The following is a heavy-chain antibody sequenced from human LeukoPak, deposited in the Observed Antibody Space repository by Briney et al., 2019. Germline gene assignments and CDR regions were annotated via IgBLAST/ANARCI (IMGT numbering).Heavy chain of an antibody. J-gene: IGHJ4*02. Sequence: WGSLRLSGAASGFTFSSYGMLWVRQAPGKGLEWVAFIRYDGSNKYYADSVKGRFTISRDNSKNTLYLQMNSLRAEETAVYYCATTLPYIVVVPAAIFGYWGQGTLVTVSS. CDR2: IRYDGSNK. CDR1: GFTFSSYG. CDR3: ATTLPYIVVVPAAIFGY. V-gene: IGHV3-30*02. D-gene: IGHD2-2*01.